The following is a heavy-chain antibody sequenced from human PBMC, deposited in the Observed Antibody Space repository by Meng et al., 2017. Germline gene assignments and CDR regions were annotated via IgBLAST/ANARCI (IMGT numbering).Heavy chain of an antibody. V-gene: IGHV3-21*01. CDR2: MSSISSYI. J-gene: IGHJ4*02. CDR1: GFPFSSYS. Sequence: GGPLRLSCAASGFPFSSYSMNWVRQAPGKGLEWVPSMSSISSYISYADSVKGRFTTSRDNAKNSLYLQMNSLRAEDTAVYYCARDDPTYYYDSSGYYYWGQGTLVTVSS. D-gene: IGHD3-22*01. CDR3: ARDDPTYYYDSSGYYY.